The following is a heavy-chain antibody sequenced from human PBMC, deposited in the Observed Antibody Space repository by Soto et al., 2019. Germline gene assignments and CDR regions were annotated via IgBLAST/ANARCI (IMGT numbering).Heavy chain of an antibody. J-gene: IGHJ4*02. CDR3: TTGLAAAGTNY. D-gene: IGHD6-13*01. CDR2: IKSKTDGGTT. CDR1: GFTFNAAW. Sequence: VQLVESGGKLVKPRGSLRLSCAASGFTFNAAWMSWVRQAPGKGLEWVGRIKSKTDGGTTDFAAPVKGRFTISRDDSKNTVYLQMNSLKIEDTAVYYCTTGLAAAGTNYWVQGTLVTVSS. V-gene: IGHV3-15*01.